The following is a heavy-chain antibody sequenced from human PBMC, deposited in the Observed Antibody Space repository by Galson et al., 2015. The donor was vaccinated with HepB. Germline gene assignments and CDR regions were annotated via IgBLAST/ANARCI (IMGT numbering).Heavy chain of an antibody. V-gene: IGHV3-11*06. J-gene: IGHJ6*02. CDR2: ISSSSGYT. CDR1: GFTFSDYY. D-gene: IGHD3-3*01. Sequence: SLRLSCAASGFTFSDYYMSWIRQAPGKGLEWVSYISSSSGYTNYADSVKGRFTISRDNAKNSLYLQMNSLRAEDTAVYYCARDALYYDFWSGYSLGHYYYYGMDVWGQGTTVTVSS. CDR3: ARDALYYDFWSGYSLGHYYYYGMDV.